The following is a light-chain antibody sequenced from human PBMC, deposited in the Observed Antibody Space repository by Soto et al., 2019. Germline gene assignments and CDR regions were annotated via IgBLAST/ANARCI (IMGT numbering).Light chain of an antibody. J-gene: IGKJ5*01. CDR1: QSAGSSY. Sequence: ENVLTQSPGTLSLSPGERATLSCRASQSAGSSYLAWYQQKPGQAPRLLIYGASRRATGIPDRFSGSGSGTDFTLTISNLEPEDFAVYYCQQRSNWPANFGQGTRLEIK. V-gene: IGKV3D-20*02. CDR2: GAS. CDR3: QQRSNWPAN.